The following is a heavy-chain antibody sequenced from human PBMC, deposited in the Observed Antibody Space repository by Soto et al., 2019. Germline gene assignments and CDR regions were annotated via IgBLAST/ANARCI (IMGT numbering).Heavy chain of an antibody. V-gene: IGHV3-9*01. D-gene: IGHD4-17*01. CDR2: ISWNSGSI. J-gene: IGHJ3*02. CDR3: AKDIQDDGEHTGDAFDI. CDR1: GFTFDDYA. Sequence: EVQLVESGGGLVQPGRSLRLSCAASGFTFDDYAMHWVRQAPGKGLEWVSGISWNSGSIGYADSVKGRFTISRDNAKNSLYLQMNSLRAEDTALYYCAKDIQDDGEHTGDAFDIWGKGTMVTVSS.